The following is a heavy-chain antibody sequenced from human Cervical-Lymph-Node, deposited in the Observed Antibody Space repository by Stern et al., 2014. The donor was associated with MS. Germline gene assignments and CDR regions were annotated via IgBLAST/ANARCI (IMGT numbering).Heavy chain of an antibody. CDR3: ARDLDSSGWYNWFDP. V-gene: IGHV1-18*01. CDR2: ISAYNGNT. Sequence: MQLVESGAEVKKPGASVKVSCKASGYTFTSYGISWVRQAPGQGLEWMGWISAYNGNTNYAQKLQGRVTMTTDTSTSTAYMELRSLRSDDTAVYYCARDLDSSGWYNWFDPWGQGTLVTVSS. J-gene: IGHJ5*02. CDR1: GYTFTSYG. D-gene: IGHD6-19*01.